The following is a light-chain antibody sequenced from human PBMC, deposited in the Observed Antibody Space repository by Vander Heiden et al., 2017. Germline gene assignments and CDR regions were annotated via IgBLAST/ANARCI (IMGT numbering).Light chain of an antibody. J-gene: IGKJ1*01. CDR1: QGISNY. Sequence: IQITQSPSSLSASVGDGVTITCRASQGISNYLNWYQQKPGKGPKLLIYTASNLQSGVPSRFSGSGSGTDFTLTISRLQPEDFATYYCQQSDTTPQTFGQGTKVEIK. V-gene: IGKV1-39*01. CDR2: TAS. CDR3: QQSDTTPQT.